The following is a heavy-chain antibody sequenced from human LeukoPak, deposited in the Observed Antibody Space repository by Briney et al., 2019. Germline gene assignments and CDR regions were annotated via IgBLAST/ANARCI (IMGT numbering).Heavy chain of an antibody. D-gene: IGHD6-19*01. CDR2: IYTSGST. CDR1: GGSISSYY. CDR3: TSARLLAVAGSYYYYGMDV. J-gene: IGHJ6*02. Sequence: PSETLSLTCTVSGGSISSYYWSWIRQPAGKGLEWIGRIYTSGSTNYNPSLKSRVTMSVDTSKNQFSLKLSSVTAADTAVYYCTSARLLAVAGSYYYYGMDVWGQGTTVTVSS. V-gene: IGHV4-4*07.